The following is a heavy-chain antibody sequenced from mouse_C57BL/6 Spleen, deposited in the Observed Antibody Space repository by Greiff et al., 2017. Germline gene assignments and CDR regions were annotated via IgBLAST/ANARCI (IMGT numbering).Heavy chain of an antibody. CDR3: ARRDYLMYYFDY. CDR1: GYAFTNYL. J-gene: IGHJ2*01. CDR2: INPGSGGT. D-gene: IGHD2-4*01. Sequence: QVHVKQSGAELVRPGTSVKVSCKASGYAFTNYLIEWVKQRPGQGLEWIGVINPGSGGTNYNEKFKGKATLTADKSSSTAYMQLSSLTSEDSAVYFCARRDYLMYYFDYWGQGTTLTVSS. V-gene: IGHV1-54*01.